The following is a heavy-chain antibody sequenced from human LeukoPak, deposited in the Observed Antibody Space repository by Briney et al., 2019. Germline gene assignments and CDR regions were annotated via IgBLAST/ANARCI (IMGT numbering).Heavy chain of an antibody. CDR1: GFTFRSYW. Sequence: GGSLRLSCAASGFTFRSYWMHWVRQDPGDGLVWVSHMSGDGSSTNYADSVKGRFTISRDNAKNTLYLQMNSLRAEDTAVYYCDRTATDAFDIWGQGTMVTVSS. J-gene: IGHJ3*02. V-gene: IGHV3-74*01. CDR3: DRTATDAFDI. D-gene: IGHD2-21*02. CDR2: MSGDGSST.